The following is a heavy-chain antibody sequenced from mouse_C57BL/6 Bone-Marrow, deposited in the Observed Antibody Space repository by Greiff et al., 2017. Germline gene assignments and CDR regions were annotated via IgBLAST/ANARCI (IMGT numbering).Heavy chain of an antibody. V-gene: IGHV1-74*01. J-gene: IGHJ2*01. CDR1: GYTFTRYW. CDR2: IHPSDSDT. CDR3: AKRSRGYFDY. Sequence: QVHVKQPGAELVKPGASVKVSCKASGYTFTRYWMHWVKQRPGQGLEWIGRIHPSDSDTNYNQKFKGKATLTVDKSSSTAYMQLSSLTSEDSAVYYCAKRSRGYFDYWGQGTTLTVSS.